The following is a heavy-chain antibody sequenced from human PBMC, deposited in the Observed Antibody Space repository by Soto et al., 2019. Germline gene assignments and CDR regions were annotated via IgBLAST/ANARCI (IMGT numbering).Heavy chain of an antibody. V-gene: IGHV1-18*01. CDR1: GYTFTSYG. Sequence: ASVKVSCKASGYTFTSYGISWVRQAPGQGFEWMGWISAYNGNTNYAQKLQGRVTMTTDTSTSTAYMELRSLRSDDTAVYYCARPLTASIAVAGTGFDYWGQGTLVTVSS. D-gene: IGHD6-19*01. J-gene: IGHJ4*02. CDR2: ISAYNGNT. CDR3: ARPLTASIAVAGTGFDY.